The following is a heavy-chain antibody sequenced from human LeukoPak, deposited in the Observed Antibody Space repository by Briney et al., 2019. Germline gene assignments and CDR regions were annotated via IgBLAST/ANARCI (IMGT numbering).Heavy chain of an antibody. Sequence: EASVKVSCKASGGTFSSYAISWVRQAPGQGLEWMGRIIPILGIANYAQKFQGRVTITADKSTSTAYMELSSLRSKDTAVYYCARVRRDGYYLDYWGQGTLVTVSS. CDR2: IIPILGIA. D-gene: IGHD3-22*01. CDR1: GGTFSSYA. J-gene: IGHJ4*02. V-gene: IGHV1-69*04. CDR3: ARVRRDGYYLDY.